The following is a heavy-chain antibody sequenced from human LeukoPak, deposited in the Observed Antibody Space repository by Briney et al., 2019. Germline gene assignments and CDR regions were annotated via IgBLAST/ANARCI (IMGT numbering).Heavy chain of an antibody. V-gene: IGHV4-4*07. D-gene: IGHD4-17*01. CDR3: ARDLLGDYGPFDI. CDR1: GGSITTHY. J-gene: IGHJ3*02. Sequence: SETLSLTCTVSGGSITTHYWSWIRQPAGREVEWIGRVYNTGSTKYNPSLESRVTMSVDTPSNRFSLRLRSVTAADTAVYYCARDLLGDYGPFDIWGQGAMVTVSS. CDR2: VYNTGST.